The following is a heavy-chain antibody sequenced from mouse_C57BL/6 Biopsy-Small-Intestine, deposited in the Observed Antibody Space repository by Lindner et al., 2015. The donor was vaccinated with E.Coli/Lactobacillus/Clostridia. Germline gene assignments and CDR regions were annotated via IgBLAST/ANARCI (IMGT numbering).Heavy chain of an antibody. Sequence: SVKVSCKASGYTFSAYGVTWVRQAPGQGLERMGWINPLDGNTKYAQKFQGSVTMTMDTPTNTVYMELRSLSSDDTALFFCARGIPTTGLDIWGLGTMVTV. CDR3: ARGIPTTGLDI. CDR2: INPLDGNT. V-gene: IGHV1-84*01. CDR1: GYTFSAYG. J-gene: IGHJ1*01. D-gene: IGHD1-1*01.